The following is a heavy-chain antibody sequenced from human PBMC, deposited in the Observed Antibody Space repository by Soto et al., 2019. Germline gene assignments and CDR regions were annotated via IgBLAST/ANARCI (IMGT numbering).Heavy chain of an antibody. V-gene: IGHV2-5*02. CDR2: IYWDDDK. Sequence: QLTLKESGPTLVKPTQTLTLTCTFSGFSLTTSGEAVGWIRQPPGKALQWLALIYWDDDKRSSPSLKSRLTITKDTSKNQVVLTMTNMDPVDTATYYCAHIPGSGQLLYSYYYYMDVWGKGTTVTVSS. J-gene: IGHJ6*03. D-gene: IGHD3-10*01. CDR1: GFSLTTSGEA. CDR3: AHIPGSGQLLYSYYYYMDV.